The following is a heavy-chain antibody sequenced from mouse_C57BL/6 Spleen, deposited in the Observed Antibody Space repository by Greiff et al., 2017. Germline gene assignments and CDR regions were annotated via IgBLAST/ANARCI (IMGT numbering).Heavy chain of an antibody. CDR2: FYPGSGSI. CDR1: GYTFTEYT. D-gene: IGHD3-3*01. CDR3: ARHEGAGHYFDY. J-gene: IGHJ2*01. V-gene: IGHV1-62-2*01. Sequence: VKLMESGAELVKPGASVKLSCKASGYTFTEYTIHWVKQRSGQGLEWIGWFYPGSGSIKYNEKFKDKATLTADKSSSTVYMELSRLTSEDSAVYFCARHEGAGHYFDYWGQGTTLTVSS.